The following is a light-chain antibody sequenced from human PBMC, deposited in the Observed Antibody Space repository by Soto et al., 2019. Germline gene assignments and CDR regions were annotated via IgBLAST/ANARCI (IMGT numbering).Light chain of an antibody. CDR3: QHYVTSLTT. J-gene: IGKJ1*01. V-gene: IGKV3-20*01. CDR1: QNVDSTY. CDR2: GST. Sequence: DIVLTQSPGTLSLSPGERATLSCRASQNVDSTYLAWYQQKPGQAPRLVIYGSTRRAPGVPDRFSGSGSGTDFTLTISRLDPEDFAVYYCQHYVTSLTTFGQGTKVDIK.